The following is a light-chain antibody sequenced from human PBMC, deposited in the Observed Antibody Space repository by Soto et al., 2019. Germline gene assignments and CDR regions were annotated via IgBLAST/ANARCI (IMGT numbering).Light chain of an antibody. CDR3: QQYSTWPPRYT. J-gene: IGKJ2*01. Sequence: EIVMTQSPATLSVSPGGRATLSCRASQSVSSYLACYQQRPGQPPRLLIYRASTRATGLPARFSGSGSGTELSHTISSLQSEDFAVYNCQQYSTWPPRYTFGQGTKLEI. CDR1: QSVSSY. CDR2: RAS. V-gene: IGKV3-15*01.